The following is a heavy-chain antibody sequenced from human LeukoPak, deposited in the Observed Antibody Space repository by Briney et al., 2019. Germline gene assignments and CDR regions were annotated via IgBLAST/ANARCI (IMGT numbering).Heavy chain of an antibody. CDR1: GFTFSSHW. V-gene: IGHV3-7*01. Sequence: GGSLRLSCAASGFTFSSHWMSWVRQAPGKGLEWVANIQPDGSEKYYVDSVKGRFTISKDNAKNSLYLQMNSLRAEDTALYYCARGGYSYGSWGQGTLVTVSS. CDR2: IQPDGSEK. J-gene: IGHJ5*02. CDR3: ARGGYSYGS. D-gene: IGHD5-18*01.